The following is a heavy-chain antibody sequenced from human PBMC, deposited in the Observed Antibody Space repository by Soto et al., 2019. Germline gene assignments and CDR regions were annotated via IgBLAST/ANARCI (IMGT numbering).Heavy chain of an antibody. Sequence: QVQLVQSGGEVRKPGASVTVSCKASGYTFTSYGISWVRQAPGQGLEWMGWIRGYNGKTNYAQKVQDRVTMTTDTSTGQVYLELRSLRFDDTAVYYCAREGDVPYYYYGMDVWGQGTTVTVSS. D-gene: IGHD2-21*02. CDR1: GYTFTSYG. J-gene: IGHJ6*02. V-gene: IGHV1-18*01. CDR2: IRGYNGKT. CDR3: AREGDVPYYYYGMDV.